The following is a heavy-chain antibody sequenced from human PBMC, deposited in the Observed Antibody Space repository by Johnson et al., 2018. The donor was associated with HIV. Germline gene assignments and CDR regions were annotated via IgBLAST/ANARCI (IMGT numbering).Heavy chain of an antibody. CDR2: INWNGGST. Sequence: MLLVESGGGLVQPGGSLGLSCAASGFTFSNAWMSWVRQAPGKGLEWVSGINWNGGSTGYADSVKGRFTISRDNAKNTLYLQMNSLRAEDTALYYCAGLAVRGSAGAFDIWGQGTLVTVSS. V-gene: IGHV3-20*04. CDR3: AGLAVRGSAGAFDI. D-gene: IGHD3-10*01. CDR1: GFTFSNAW. J-gene: IGHJ3*02.